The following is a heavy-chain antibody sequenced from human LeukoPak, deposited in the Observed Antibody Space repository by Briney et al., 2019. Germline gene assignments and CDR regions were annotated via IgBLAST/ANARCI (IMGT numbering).Heavy chain of an antibody. V-gene: IGHV4-59*12. CDR3: ANPFYYDSSGYYHDAFDI. Sequence: SETLSLTCIVSGGSISSCYWSWIRQPPGKGLEWIGYINYSGSTSYNPSLKSRVTISVDTSKNQFSLKLSSVTAADTAVYYCANPFYYDSSGYYHDAFDIWGQGTMVTVSS. D-gene: IGHD3-22*01. CDR2: INYSGST. J-gene: IGHJ3*02. CDR1: GGSISSCY.